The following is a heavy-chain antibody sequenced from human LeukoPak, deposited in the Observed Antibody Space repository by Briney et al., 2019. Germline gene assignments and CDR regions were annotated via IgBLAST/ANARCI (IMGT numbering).Heavy chain of an antibody. V-gene: IGHV3-21*01. J-gene: IGHJ5*02. CDR1: GFTFSSYA. Sequence: KPGGSLRLSCAASGFTFSSYAMSWVRQAPGKGLEWVSSISSSSSYIYYADSVKGRFTISRDNAKNSLYLQMNSLRAEDTAVYYCARDPTAYGIAAGDLTWGQGTLVTVSS. D-gene: IGHD6-13*01. CDR2: ISSSSSYI. CDR3: ARDPTAYGIAAGDLT.